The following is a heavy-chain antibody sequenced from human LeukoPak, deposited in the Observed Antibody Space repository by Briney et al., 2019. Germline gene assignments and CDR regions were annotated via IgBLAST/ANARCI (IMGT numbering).Heavy chain of an antibody. CDR3: AKDSGTSGWFDH. Sequence: PGGSLRLSCVASGFTFSDYGVHWVRQAPGKGLEWVAFIQYDGSNKSYADSVKGRFTISRDNSKNTLYLQMNSLRAEDTAVYYCAKDSGTSGWFDHWGQGTLVTVSS. V-gene: IGHV3-30*02. CDR1: GFTFSDYG. J-gene: IGHJ5*02. D-gene: IGHD2-2*01. CDR2: IQYDGSNK.